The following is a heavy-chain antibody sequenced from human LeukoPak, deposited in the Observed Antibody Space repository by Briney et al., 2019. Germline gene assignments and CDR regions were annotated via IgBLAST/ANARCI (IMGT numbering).Heavy chain of an antibody. CDR1: GYTFTSYG. J-gene: IGHJ6*03. CDR3: ARTSPPDYYYYMDV. V-gene: IGHV1-18*01. Sequence: ASVKVSCKASGYTFTSYGISWVRQAPGQGLEWMGRISAYNGNTNYAQKLQGRVTMTTDTSTSTAYMELRSLRSDDTAVYYCARTSPPDYYYYMDVWGKGTTVTVSS. CDR2: ISAYNGNT.